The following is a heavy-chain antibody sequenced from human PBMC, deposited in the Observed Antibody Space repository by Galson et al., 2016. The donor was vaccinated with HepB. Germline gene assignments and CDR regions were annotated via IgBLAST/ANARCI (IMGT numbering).Heavy chain of an antibody. CDR2: IWYDGTRK. CDR1: GFTFSSYG. J-gene: IGHJ6*02. CDR3: ARDSGLYGIDV. D-gene: IGHD1-26*01. Sequence: SLRLSCAVSGFTFSSYGMHWVRQAPGKGLEWVAVIWYDGTRKYYVDSVRGRFTISRDNSKNMLYLQMNSLGVEDTAIYYCARDSGLYGIDVWGQGTTVTGSS. V-gene: IGHV3-33*01.